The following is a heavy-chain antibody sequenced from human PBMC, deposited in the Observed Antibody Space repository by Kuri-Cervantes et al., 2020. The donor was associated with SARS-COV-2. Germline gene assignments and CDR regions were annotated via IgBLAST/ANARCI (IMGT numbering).Heavy chain of an antibody. CDR1: GGSISSSSYY. J-gene: IGHJ4*02. CDR3: AGGYSSGWYKN. V-gene: IGHV4-39*01. Sequence: GSLRLSCTVSGGSISSSSYYWGWIRQPPGKGLEWIGTIYYSGSTYYSPSLKGRVTISVDTSKNQFSLKLSSVTAADTAVYYCAGGYSSGWYKNWGQGILVTVSS. D-gene: IGHD6-19*01. CDR2: IYYSGST.